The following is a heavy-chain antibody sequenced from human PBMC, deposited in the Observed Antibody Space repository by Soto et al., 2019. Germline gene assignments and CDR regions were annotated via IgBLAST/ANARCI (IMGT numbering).Heavy chain of an antibody. CDR3: ARVAKVGTAAIGY. J-gene: IGHJ4*02. CDR1: GYTFTSYA. D-gene: IGHD2-2*01. Sequence: QVQLVQSGAEVKKPGASVKVSCKASGYTFTSYAMHWVRQAPGQRLEWMGWINAGNGNTKYSQKFQGRVTITRDTSASTAYMELSSLRSEDTAVYYCARVAKVGTAAIGYWGQGTLVTVSS. CDR2: INAGNGNT. V-gene: IGHV1-3*01.